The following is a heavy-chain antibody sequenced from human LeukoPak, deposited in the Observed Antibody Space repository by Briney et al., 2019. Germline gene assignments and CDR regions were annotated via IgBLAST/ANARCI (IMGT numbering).Heavy chain of an antibody. Sequence: PGGSLRLSCAASGFTFRDYSMNWVRQAPGKALEGVASVYTVSSYIYYADSMRGRFTISRDNAKNSLFLQMNSLRAEDTAVYYCARLRRNSDRSDFFYYYDHWGQGTLVTVSS. V-gene: IGHV3-21*01. D-gene: IGHD3-22*01. CDR2: VYTVSSYI. CDR3: ARLRRNSDRSDFFYYYDH. J-gene: IGHJ4*02. CDR1: GFTFRDYS.